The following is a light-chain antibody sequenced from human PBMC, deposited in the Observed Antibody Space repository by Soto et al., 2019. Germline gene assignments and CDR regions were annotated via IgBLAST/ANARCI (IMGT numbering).Light chain of an antibody. J-gene: IGLJ1*01. V-gene: IGLV2-23*01. CDR3: SSHAGSSTCV. Sequence: QSVLTQPASVSGSPGQSITISCTGTSSDVGSYNLVSWYQQHPGKAPKLMIYEGSKRPSGVSNRFSGSKSGNTASLTISGLQAEHEAAYYCSSHAGSSTCVFGTGTKVTVL. CDR2: EGS. CDR1: SSDVGSYNL.